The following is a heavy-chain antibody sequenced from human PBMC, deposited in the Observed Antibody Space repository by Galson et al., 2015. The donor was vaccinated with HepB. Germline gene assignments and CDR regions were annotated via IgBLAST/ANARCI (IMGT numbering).Heavy chain of an antibody. V-gene: IGHV3-74*01. CDR3: TSLTAVVRFYAFDI. Sequence: LRLSCAASGFTLSGHWMHWVRQAPGKGLVWVSRIDTDGSSTSYADSVKGRFTISRDNAKNTLYLQMNSLRAEDTATYYCTSLTAVVRFYAFDIWGQGTMVTVSS. J-gene: IGHJ3*02. CDR1: GFTLSGHW. CDR2: IDTDGSST. D-gene: IGHD5-18*01.